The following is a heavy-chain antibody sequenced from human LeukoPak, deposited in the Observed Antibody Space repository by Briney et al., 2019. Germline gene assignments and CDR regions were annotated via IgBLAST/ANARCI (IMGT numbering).Heavy chain of an antibody. Sequence: GGSLRLSCAASGLTVSSNYMSWVRQAPGKGLEWVSVIYSGGSTYYADSVKGRFTISRDNSKNTLYLQMNSLRAEDTAVYYCARRVLWFGEFVDYWGQGTLVTVSS. CDR1: GLTVSSNY. J-gene: IGHJ4*02. CDR2: IYSGGST. D-gene: IGHD3-10*01. CDR3: ARRVLWFGEFVDY. V-gene: IGHV3-53*01.